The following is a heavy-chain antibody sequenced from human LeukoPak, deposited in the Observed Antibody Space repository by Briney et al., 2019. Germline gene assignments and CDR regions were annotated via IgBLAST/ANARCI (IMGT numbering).Heavy chain of an antibody. CDR2: INPNSGGT. CDR3: ARSFGAGRGPQEDWFDP. D-gene: IGHD3-3*01. V-gene: IGHV1-2*02. J-gene: IGHJ5*02. Sequence: ASVKVSCKASGYTFTGYYMHWVRQAPGQGLEWMGWINPNSGGTKYAQKFQGRVTMTRDTSISTAYMELSSLTSDDTAVYYCARSFGAGRGPQEDWFDPWGQGTLVTVSS. CDR1: GYTFTGYY.